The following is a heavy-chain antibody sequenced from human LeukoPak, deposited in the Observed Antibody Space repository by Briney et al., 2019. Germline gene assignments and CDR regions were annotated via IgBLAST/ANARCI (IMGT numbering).Heavy chain of an antibody. V-gene: IGHV4-59*01. J-gene: IGHJ4*02. CDR3: ARVESTVTTSYFDY. D-gene: IGHD4-17*01. CDR1: GGSIRSYY. CDR2: IYYSGST. Sequence: SETLSLTCTLSGGSIRSYYWSWIWQPPRKGLEWFLYIYYSGSTHYNPSPKSRVTISVDTSKNKFSLKLSSVTAADTAVYYCARVESTVTTSYFDYWGPGTLVTVSS.